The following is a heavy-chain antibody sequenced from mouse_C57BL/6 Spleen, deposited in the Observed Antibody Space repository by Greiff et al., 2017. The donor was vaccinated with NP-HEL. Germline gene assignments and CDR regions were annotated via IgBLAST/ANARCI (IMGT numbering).Heavy chain of an antibody. D-gene: IGHD2-10*02. CDR2: INPNNGGT. Sequence: EVQLQESGPELVKPGASVKMSCKASGYTFTDYNMHWVKQSHGKSLEWIGYINPNNGGTSYNQKFKGKATLTVNKSSSTAYMELRSLTSEDSAVYYCAREGTGYGNYVAWFAYWGQGTLVTVSA. CDR3: AREGTGYGNYVAWFAY. V-gene: IGHV1-22*01. J-gene: IGHJ3*01. CDR1: GYTFTDYN.